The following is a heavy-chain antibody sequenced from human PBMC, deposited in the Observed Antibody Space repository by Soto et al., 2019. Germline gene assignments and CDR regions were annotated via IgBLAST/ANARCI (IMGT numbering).Heavy chain of an antibody. CDR3: ARGNYDFWSGYYWSYYYYGMDV. J-gene: IGHJ6*02. D-gene: IGHD3-3*01. CDR1: GGSIIGYY. V-gene: IGHV4-59*01. Sequence: PSETKSLTCTVSGGSIIGYYWSWIRQPPGKGLEWIGYIYYSGSTNYNPSLKSRVTISVDTSKNQFSLKLSSVTAADTAVYYCARGNYDFWSGYYWSYYYYGMDVWGQGTTVTVSS. CDR2: IYYSGST.